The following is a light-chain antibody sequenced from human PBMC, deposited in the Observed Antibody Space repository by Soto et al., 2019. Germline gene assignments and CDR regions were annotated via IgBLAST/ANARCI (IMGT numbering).Light chain of an antibody. J-gene: IGKJ5*01. CDR1: QNISTN. CDR2: SAS. CDR3: QQSYSTPIP. Sequence: DIVMTQSPATLSVSPGERATLSCRASQNISTNVAWYQRKPGQAPRLLLLSASSRLSDIPARFSGSGSGTDFTLTISSLQPEDFATYYCQQSYSTPIPFGQGTRREIK. V-gene: IGKV3-15*01.